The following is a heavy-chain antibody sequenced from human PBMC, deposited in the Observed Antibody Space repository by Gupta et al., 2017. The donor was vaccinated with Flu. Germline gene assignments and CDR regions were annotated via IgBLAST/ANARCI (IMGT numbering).Heavy chain of an antibody. D-gene: IGHD2-15*01. V-gene: IGHV3-30*18. CDR3: AKERVRRATGYGMDV. CDR2: ISYDGSSK. J-gene: IGHJ6*02. Sequence: VQLVESGGGVVQPERSLTTSCAASGFTFSSYAMFWLRRTPGKGLEGVAVISYDGSSKKYVGAVKGRFTSSRDNSKNTVYLHMNSLRIEDTAVYYCAKERVRRATGYGMDVWGQGTTVTVSS. CDR1: GFTFSSYA.